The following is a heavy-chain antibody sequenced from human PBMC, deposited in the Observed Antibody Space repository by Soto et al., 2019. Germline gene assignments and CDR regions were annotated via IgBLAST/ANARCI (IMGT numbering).Heavy chain of an antibody. V-gene: IGHV3-23*01. Sequence: EVQLLESGGGLVRPGGSLRLSCAVSEFTFSSYDMSWVRQAPGKGLEWVSTISSGGANKYYAESVKGRFTISRDNSKNTLYLQMNSLRDEDTAVYYCAKEDTAGVVVTTFDHWGQGTLVAVSS. CDR3: AKEDTAGVVVTTFDH. D-gene: IGHD2-21*02. J-gene: IGHJ4*02. CDR1: EFTFSSYD. CDR2: ISSGGANK.